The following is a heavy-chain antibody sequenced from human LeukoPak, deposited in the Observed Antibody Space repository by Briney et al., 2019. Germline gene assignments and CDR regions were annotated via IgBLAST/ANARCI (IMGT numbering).Heavy chain of an antibody. CDR2: IGPNSGGT. CDR1: GYTFTGYY. V-gene: IGHV1-2*02. J-gene: IGHJ1*01. CDR3: AKDSPEAAAGIIQH. Sequence: ASVKVSCKAFGYTFTGYYMHWVRQAPGQGLEWMGWIGPNSGGTNYAQKFQGRVTMTRDTSISTAYMELSSLRSDDTAVYYCAKDSPEAAAGIIQHWGQGTLVTVSS. D-gene: IGHD6-13*01.